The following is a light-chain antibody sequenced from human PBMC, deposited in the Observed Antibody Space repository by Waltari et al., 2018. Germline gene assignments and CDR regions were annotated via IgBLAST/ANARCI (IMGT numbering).Light chain of an antibody. Sequence: SYDLIQPPSVSVSPGQTATITCSGDDLGHTYFYWYQQKSGQSPILVIYQDSNRPSGIPERFSGSNAENTATLTIRGTQALDEGDFYCQTWDTNTGVFGGGTKLTVL. J-gene: IGLJ2*01. CDR3: QTWDTNTGV. CDR1: DLGHTY. CDR2: QDS. V-gene: IGLV3-1*01.